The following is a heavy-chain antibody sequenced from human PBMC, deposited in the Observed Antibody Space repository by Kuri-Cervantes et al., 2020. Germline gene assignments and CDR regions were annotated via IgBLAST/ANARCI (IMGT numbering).Heavy chain of an antibody. CDR3: AKDVEQLVETYYFDY. D-gene: IGHD6-6*01. CDR2: IKQDGSEK. J-gene: IGHJ4*02. V-gene: IGHV3-7*03. Sequence: GGSLRLSCAASGFTFSSYGMHWVRQAPGKGLEWVANIKQDGSEKYYADSVKGRFTISRDNAKNSLYLQMNSLRAEDTAVYYCAKDVEQLVETYYFDYWGQGTLVTGLL. CDR1: GFTFSSYG.